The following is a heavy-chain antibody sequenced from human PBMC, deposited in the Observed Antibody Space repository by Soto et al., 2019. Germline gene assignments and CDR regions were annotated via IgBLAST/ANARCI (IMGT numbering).Heavy chain of an antibody. J-gene: IGHJ4*02. CDR2: IYYSGST. CDR1: GGSISSGGYY. V-gene: IGHV4-31*03. Sequence: PSETLSLTCTVSGGSISSGGYYWSWIRPHPGKGLEWIGYIYYSGSTYYNPSLKSRVTISVDTSKNQFSLKLSSVTAADTAVYYCARDTHGSGRHSYDYWGQGTLVTVSS. D-gene: IGHD3-10*01. CDR3: ARDTHGSGRHSYDY.